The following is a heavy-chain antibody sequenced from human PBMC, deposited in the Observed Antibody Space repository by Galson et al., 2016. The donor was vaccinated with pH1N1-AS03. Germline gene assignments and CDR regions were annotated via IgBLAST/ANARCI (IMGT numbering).Heavy chain of an antibody. CDR3: TTRSHYNYGMDV. Sequence: SLRLSCAASGFTFSDAWMSWVRQAPGKGLEGVGRLKSKTGGGTADYAAPVKGRFTISRDDSKNTLYLQRNSLKTEDTAVYYCTTRSHYNYGMDVWGQGTTVTVSS. CDR2: LKSKTGGGTA. J-gene: IGHJ6*02. CDR1: GFTFSDAW. V-gene: IGHV3-15*01.